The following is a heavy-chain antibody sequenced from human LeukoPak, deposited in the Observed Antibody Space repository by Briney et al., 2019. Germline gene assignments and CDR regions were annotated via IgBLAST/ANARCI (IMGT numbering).Heavy chain of an antibody. J-gene: IGHJ4*02. D-gene: IGHD3-3*01. CDR1: GGSISRSSYY. Sequence: SETLSLTCSVSGGSISRSSYYWGWIRQPPGKGLEWIGSIYYSGSTYYNPSLKSRVTISVDTSKNQFSLKLSSVTAADTAVYYCARGGYVLRFLEWLFPDQWGQGTLATVSS. V-gene: IGHV4-39*01. CDR2: IYYSGST. CDR3: ARGGYVLRFLEWLFPDQ.